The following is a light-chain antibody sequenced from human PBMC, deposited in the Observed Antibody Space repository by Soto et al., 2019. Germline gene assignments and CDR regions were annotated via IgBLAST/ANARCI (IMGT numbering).Light chain of an antibody. J-gene: IGKJ5*01. CDR3: QQSSNWPPEIT. V-gene: IGKV3D-20*02. Sequence: EIVSTQSPGTLSFSPGERVTLSCSAIESVAGDYLAWYQQNPGQAPRLLIYDASSRATGIPDRFSGSVSGTDFILTISSLQPEDFAVYYCQQSSNWPPEITFGQGTRLEIK. CDR1: ESVAGDY. CDR2: DAS.